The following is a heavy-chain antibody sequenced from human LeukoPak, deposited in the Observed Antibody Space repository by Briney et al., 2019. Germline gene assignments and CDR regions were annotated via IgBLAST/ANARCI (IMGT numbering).Heavy chain of an antibody. CDR1: GYTFTGYY. J-gene: IGHJ4*02. Sequence: ASVKVSCKASGYTFTGYYMHWVRQAPGQGLEWMGWINPSSGGTNYAQKFQGRVTMTRDTSISTAYMELSRLRSDDTAVYYCARDLITMVRGDYYNDYWGQGTLVTVSS. CDR2: INPSSGGT. V-gene: IGHV1-2*02. D-gene: IGHD3-10*01. CDR3: ARDLITMVRGDYYNDY.